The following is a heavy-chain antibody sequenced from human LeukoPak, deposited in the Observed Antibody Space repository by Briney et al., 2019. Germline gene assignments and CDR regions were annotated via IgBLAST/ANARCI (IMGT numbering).Heavy chain of an antibody. V-gene: IGHV6-1*01. J-gene: IGHJ4*02. Sequence: SQTLSLTCAISGDSVSNNIATWNWVRQSPSRGLEWLGRTYYRSRWGNDYAISVKSRITINPDTSRNQFSLQLNSVTPEDTAVYYCLRDRGDYYLALDFWGQGTPVTVSS. CDR2: TYYRSRWGN. CDR1: GDSVSNNIAT. CDR3: LRDRGDYYLALDF. D-gene: IGHD5-12*01.